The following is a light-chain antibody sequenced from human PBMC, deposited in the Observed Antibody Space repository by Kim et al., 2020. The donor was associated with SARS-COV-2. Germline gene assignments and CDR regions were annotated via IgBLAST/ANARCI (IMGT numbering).Light chain of an antibody. J-gene: IGLJ3*02. CDR3: QVWDSSTVV. Sequence: VARGRTARITCGGNNDGRKNVHWYQQKPGQDPVLVIYRDSYRTSGIPERVSGANSGNTATLTISRAQAGDEADYYWQVWDSSTVVFGGGTQLTVL. CDR2: RDS. CDR1: NDGRKN. V-gene: IGLV3-9*01.